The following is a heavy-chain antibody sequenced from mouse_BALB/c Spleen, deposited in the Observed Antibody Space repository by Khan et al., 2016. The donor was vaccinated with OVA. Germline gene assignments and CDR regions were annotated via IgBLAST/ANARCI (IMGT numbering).Heavy chain of an antibody. J-gene: IGHJ3*01. CDR3: TRGGYGGFAS. Sequence: VQLQESGAELVKPGASVKLSCKASGYTFTSYYMYWMKQRPGQGLEWIGDINPSNGDTYFNEKFKNKATLTVDKSSSTTYMQLSSLTSEDSAVYYCTRGGYGGFASWGQGTLVTVSA. D-gene: IGHD2-2*01. V-gene: IGHV1-53*01. CDR1: GYTFTSYY. CDR2: INPSNGDT.